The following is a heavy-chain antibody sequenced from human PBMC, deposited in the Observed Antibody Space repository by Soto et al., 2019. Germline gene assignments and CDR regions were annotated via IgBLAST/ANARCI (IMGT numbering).Heavy chain of an antibody. V-gene: IGHV1-18*01. D-gene: IGHD2-2*01. CDR2: ISAYNGNT. J-gene: IGHJ6*03. Sequence: ASVKVSCTASGYTFTSYGISWVRQAPGQGLEWMGWISAYNGNTNYAQKLQGRVTMTTDTSTSTAYMELRSLRSDDTAVYYCARVVVVVPAQYYYYYYYMDVWGKGTTVTVSS. CDR1: GYTFTSYG. CDR3: ARVVVVVPAQYYYYYYYMDV.